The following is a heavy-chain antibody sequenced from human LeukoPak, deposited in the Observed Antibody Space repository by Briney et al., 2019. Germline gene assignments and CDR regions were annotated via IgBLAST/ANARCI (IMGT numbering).Heavy chain of an antibody. CDR3: ARAYCSSTSCYHGFGFDP. Sequence: SVKVSCKASGGTFSSYAISWVRQAPGQGLEWMGGIIPIFGTANYAQKFQGRVTITADESTSTAYMEPSSLRSEDTAVYYCARAYCSSTSCYHGFGFDPWGQGTLVTVSS. CDR1: GGTFSSYA. D-gene: IGHD2-2*01. J-gene: IGHJ5*02. CDR2: IIPIFGTA. V-gene: IGHV1-69*13.